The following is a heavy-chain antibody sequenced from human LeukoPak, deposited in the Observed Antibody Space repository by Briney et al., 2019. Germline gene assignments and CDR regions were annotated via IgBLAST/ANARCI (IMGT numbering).Heavy chain of an antibody. V-gene: IGHV3-23*01. Sequence: GGSLRLSCAASGFTFSSYAMSWVRQAPGKGLEWVSAISGSGGSTYYADSVKGRFTISGDNSKNTLYLQMNSLRAEDTAVYYCAKVFRYYDSSGYYPPFDYWGQGTLVTVSS. D-gene: IGHD3-22*01. CDR2: ISGSGGST. CDR3: AKVFRYYDSSGYYPPFDY. CDR1: GFTFSSYA. J-gene: IGHJ4*02.